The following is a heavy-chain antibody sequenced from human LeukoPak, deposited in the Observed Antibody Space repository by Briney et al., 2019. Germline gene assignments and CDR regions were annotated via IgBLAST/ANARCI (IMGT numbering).Heavy chain of an antibody. CDR2: ISSSSNTI. CDR1: GFTFSSNS. Sequence: GGSLRLSCAASGFTFSSNSMNWVRQAPGKGLEWVSYISSSSNTIYYAESVKGRFTISRDSAKNSLFLQMNSLRDEDTAVYYCARGAARGFDYWGQGTLVTVSS. D-gene: IGHD3-16*01. V-gene: IGHV3-48*02. J-gene: IGHJ4*02. CDR3: ARGAARGFDY.